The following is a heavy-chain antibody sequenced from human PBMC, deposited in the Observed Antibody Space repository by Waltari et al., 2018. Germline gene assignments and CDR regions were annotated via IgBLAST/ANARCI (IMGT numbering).Heavy chain of an antibody. CDR2: MSYSGAT. J-gene: IGHJ3*01. V-gene: IGHV4-39*01. D-gene: IGHD5-12*01. Sequence: QLQLQESGPGLVKPSETLSLTCSVPGVSITSTSHYWGWIRQPPGQGLEWIGTMSYSGATYSSPSLKSRVTISRDTSKNQLSLKLGSVTAADTAVYYCATYIGASVGTAAFDVWGQGTMVTVSS. CDR3: ATYIGASVGTAAFDV. CDR1: GVSITSTSHY.